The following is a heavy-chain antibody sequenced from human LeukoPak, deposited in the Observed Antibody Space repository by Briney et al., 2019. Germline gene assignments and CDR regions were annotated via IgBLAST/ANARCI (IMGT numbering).Heavy chain of an antibody. Sequence: GGSLRLSCAASGFTFSDYYMSLIRQSPGKGLEWVSYITYSGTTIYYADSVKGRFTISRDNAKSSLYLQMNSLRAEDTAVYYCARGTAAGGSDAFDIWGQGTMVTVSS. V-gene: IGHV3-11*04. CDR1: GFTFSDYY. CDR2: ITYSGTTI. D-gene: IGHD2-21*02. CDR3: ARGTAAGGSDAFDI. J-gene: IGHJ3*02.